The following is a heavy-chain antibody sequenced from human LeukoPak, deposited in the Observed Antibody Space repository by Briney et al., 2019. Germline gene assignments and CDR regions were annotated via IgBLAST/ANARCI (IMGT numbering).Heavy chain of an antibody. V-gene: IGHV3-30*18. CDR3: AKDYGYYSSYYYGMDV. CDR2: VSYDGRNK. Sequence: GGSLRLSCAASGFTFSSSGMHWDRQAPGKGLEWVAVVSYDGRNKYYADSVKGRFTISRDNSKNTLYMQMNSLRAEDTAVYYCAKDYGYYSSYYYGMDVWGQGTTVTVSS. J-gene: IGHJ6*02. D-gene: IGHD4-11*01. CDR1: GFTFSSSG.